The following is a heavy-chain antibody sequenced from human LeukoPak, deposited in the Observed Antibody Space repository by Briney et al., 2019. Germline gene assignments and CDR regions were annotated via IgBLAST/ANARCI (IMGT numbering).Heavy chain of an antibody. CDR3: AKGDSSSGYYYYYGMDV. J-gene: IGHJ6*02. V-gene: IGHV3-23*01. Sequence: GGSLRLSCAASGFTFSSYAMSWVRQAPGKGLEWVSAISGSGGSTYYADSVKGRFTISRDNSRNTLSLQMNSLRAEDTAVYYCAKGDSSSGYYYYYGMDVWGQGTTVTVSS. D-gene: IGHD6-13*01. CDR1: GFTFSSYA. CDR2: ISGSGGST.